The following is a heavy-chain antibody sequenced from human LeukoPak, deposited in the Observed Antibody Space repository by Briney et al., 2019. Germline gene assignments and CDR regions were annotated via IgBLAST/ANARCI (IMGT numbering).Heavy chain of an antibody. CDR3: AKRSYGSGSYYYYFDY. J-gene: IGHJ4*02. CDR1: GGSFSGYY. Sequence: PSETLSLTCAVYGGSFSGYYWSWIRQPPGKGLEWIGEINHSGSTNYNPSLKSRVTISVDTSKNQFSLKLSSVTAADTAVYYCAKRSYGSGSYYYYFDYWGQGTLVTVSS. CDR2: INHSGST. D-gene: IGHD3-10*01. V-gene: IGHV4-34*01.